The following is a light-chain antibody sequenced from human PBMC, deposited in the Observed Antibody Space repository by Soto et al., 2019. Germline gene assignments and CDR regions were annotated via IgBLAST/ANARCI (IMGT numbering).Light chain of an antibody. V-gene: IGKV1-5*01. CDR1: QSISSW. Sequence: DIQMTQSPSTLSASVGDRVTITCRASQSISSWLAWYQQKPGKAPKLLIYDASSLESGVPSRFSASGSGTEFTLTITSLQPDDFATYHCQQYGTSPGTSGQGTKVDI. CDR3: QQYGTSPGT. J-gene: IGKJ1*01. CDR2: DAS.